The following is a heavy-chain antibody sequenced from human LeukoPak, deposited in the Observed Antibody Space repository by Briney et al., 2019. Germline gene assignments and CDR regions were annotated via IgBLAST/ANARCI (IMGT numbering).Heavy chain of an antibody. CDR2: IRSKAYGWTT. D-gene: IGHD3-22*01. V-gene: IGHV3-49*03. CDR1: GFTFGDYA. Sequence: GRSLRLSCTASGFTFGDYAMSWFRQAPGKGLEWVGFIRSKAYGWTTEYAASVKGRFTISRDDSKSIAYLQMNSLKTEDTAVYYCTSTIEEYYYDSSGYYSYGDYWGQGTLVTVSS. CDR3: TSTIEEYYYDSSGYYSYGDY. J-gene: IGHJ4*02.